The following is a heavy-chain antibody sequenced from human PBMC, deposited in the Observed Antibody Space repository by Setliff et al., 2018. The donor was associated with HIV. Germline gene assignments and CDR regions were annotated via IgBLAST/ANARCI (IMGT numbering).Heavy chain of an antibody. CDR1: GYTFTGYY. CDR3: ARGAAGLDYYYYYYMDV. Sequence: WASVKVSCKASGYTFTGYYMHWVRQAPGQGLEWMGRINPNSGGTNYAQKFQGRVTMTRDTSISTAYMELSRLRSDDTAVYYCARGAAGLDYYYYYYMDVWGKGTTVTVSS. CDR2: INPNSGGT. J-gene: IGHJ6*03. D-gene: IGHD6-19*01. V-gene: IGHV1-2*06.